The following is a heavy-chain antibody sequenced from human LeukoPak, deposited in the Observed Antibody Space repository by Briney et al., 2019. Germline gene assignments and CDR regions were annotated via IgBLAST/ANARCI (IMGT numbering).Heavy chain of an antibody. D-gene: IGHD6-19*01. V-gene: IGHV3-9*01. J-gene: IGHJ4*02. CDR2: ISWNSGSI. Sequence: GRSLRLSCAASGFTFDDYAMHWVRQAPGKGLEWVSGISWNSGSIGYADSVKGRFTISRDNAENSLYLQMHSLRAEDTAVYYCARGVFASGWYPDNFDYWGQGTLVTVSS. CDR1: GFTFDDYA. CDR3: ARGVFASGWYPDNFDY.